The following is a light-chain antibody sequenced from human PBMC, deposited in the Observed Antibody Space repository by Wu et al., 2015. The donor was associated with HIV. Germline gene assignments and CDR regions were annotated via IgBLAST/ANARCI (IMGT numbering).Light chain of an antibody. V-gene: IGKV3-20*01. CDR3: QQYESSIT. CDR1: QTLGGNY. J-gene: IGKJ5*01. Sequence: EIVLTQSPGTLSLSPGDRASLSCRASQTLGGNYLAWYQQKPGQPPRLLISGVSSRATGIPDRFSGSGSGTDFTLTITRLEPEDFAVYYCQQYESSITFGQGTRLDIK. CDR2: GVS.